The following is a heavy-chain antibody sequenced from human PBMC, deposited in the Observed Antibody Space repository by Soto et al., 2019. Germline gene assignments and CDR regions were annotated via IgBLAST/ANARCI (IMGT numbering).Heavy chain of an antibody. J-gene: IGHJ6*02. D-gene: IGHD3-16*01. Sequence: QVQLVESGGGVVQPGRSLRLSCAASGFTFSSYAMHWVRQAPGKGLEWVAVISYDGSNKYYADSVKGRFTISRDNSKNTLSLEINSLRAEDTAVYYCARDYDRLHRGMDVWGQGTTVTVSS. CDR1: GFTFSSYA. CDR3: ARDYDRLHRGMDV. CDR2: ISYDGSNK. V-gene: IGHV3-30-3*01.